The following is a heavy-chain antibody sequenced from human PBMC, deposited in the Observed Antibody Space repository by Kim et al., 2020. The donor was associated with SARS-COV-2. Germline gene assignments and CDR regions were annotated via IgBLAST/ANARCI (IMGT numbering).Heavy chain of an antibody. Sequence: GASTCDAEPVTGRFTISRDNSKNPLYLQMNSLRAEDTAVYYCAKGNYDYWGQGTLVTVSS. J-gene: IGHJ4*02. CDR2: GAST. CDR3: AKGNYDY. V-gene: IGHV3-23*01.